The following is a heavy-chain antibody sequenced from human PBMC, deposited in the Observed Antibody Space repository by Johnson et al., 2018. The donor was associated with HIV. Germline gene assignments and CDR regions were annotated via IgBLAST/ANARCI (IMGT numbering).Heavy chain of an antibody. V-gene: IGHV3-73*02. CDR2: IRSKANSYAT. J-gene: IGHJ3*02. CDR1: GFTFSGSA. D-gene: IGHD6-19*01. Sequence: VQLVESGGGLVQPGGSLKLSCAASGFTFSGSAMHWVRQASGNGLEWVGRIRSKANSYATAYAASVKGRFTISRDDSKNTAYLQMNSLKTEDTAVYYCTRQQYSSGWYTPIDAFDIWGQGTMVTVSS. CDR3: TRQQYSSGWYTPIDAFDI.